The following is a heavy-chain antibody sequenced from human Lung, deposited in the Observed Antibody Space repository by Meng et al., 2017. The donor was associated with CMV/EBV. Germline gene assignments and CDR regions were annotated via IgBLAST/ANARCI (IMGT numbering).Heavy chain of an antibody. D-gene: IGHD2-2*01. CDR1: GFSFGIYG. CDR3: AKVSAGNCATASCPPDS. V-gene: IGHV3-30*02. Sequence: GGSLRLSCAASGFSFGIYGMDWVRQAPGKGLEWVAYIHHAGGYKQYADSVMGRFTISRDNSKNTLSLQMNSLRGEDTALYFCAKVSAGNCATASCPPDSRGQGTLVNGYS. J-gene: IGHJ5*01. CDR2: IHHAGGYK.